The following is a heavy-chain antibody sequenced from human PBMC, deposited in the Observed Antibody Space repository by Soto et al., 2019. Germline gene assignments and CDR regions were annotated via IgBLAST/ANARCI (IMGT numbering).Heavy chain of an antibody. CDR1: GFSLTSNDVG. V-gene: IGHV4-31*03. J-gene: IGHJ4*02. CDR3: ARGESSRGQHDYGDTREGYYFDY. D-gene: IGHD4-17*01. Sequence: SGPTLVNPTQTLTLTCTFSGFSLTSNDVGVGWIRQAPGKGLEWIGYIYYSGSTYYNPSLKSRVTISVDTSKNQFSLELSSVTAADTAVYYCARGESSRGQHDYGDTREGYYFDYWGQGTLVTVSS. CDR2: IYYSGST.